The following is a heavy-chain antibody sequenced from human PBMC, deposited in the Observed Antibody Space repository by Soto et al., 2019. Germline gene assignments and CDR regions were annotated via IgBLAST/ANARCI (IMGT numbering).Heavy chain of an antibody. CDR3: AIDRFQQLVLGAFDI. Sequence: QVQLVESGGGVVQPGRSLRLSCAASGFTFSSYAMHWVRQAPGKGLEWVAVISYDGSNKYYADSVKGRFTISRDNSKNTLHLQMDSLRAEDTAVYYCAIDRFQQLVLGAFDIWGQGTMVTVSS. D-gene: IGHD6-13*01. V-gene: IGHV3-30-3*01. CDR2: ISYDGSNK. CDR1: GFTFSSYA. J-gene: IGHJ3*02.